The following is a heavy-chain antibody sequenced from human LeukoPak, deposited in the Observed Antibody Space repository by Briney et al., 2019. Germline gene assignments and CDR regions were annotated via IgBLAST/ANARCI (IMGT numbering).Heavy chain of an antibody. CDR1: GFTFSGST. CDR2: IRSKTSSYAT. D-gene: IGHD3-16*01. CDR3: AKDDGLIMFSS. J-gene: IGHJ5*02. V-gene: IGHV3-73*01. Sequence: GGSLRLSCAASGFTFSGSTMHWVRQASGKGLEWVGRIRSKTSSYATACTASVKGRFTISRDDPKNTAYLQMNSLKTEDTAVYYCAKDDGLIMFSSWGQGTLVTVSS.